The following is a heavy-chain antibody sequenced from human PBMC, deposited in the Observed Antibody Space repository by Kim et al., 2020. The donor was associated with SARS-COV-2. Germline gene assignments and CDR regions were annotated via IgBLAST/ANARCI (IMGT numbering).Heavy chain of an antibody. CDR1: GFTFSSYA. J-gene: IGHJ6*02. Sequence: GGSLRLSCSASGFTFSSYAMHWVRQAPGKGLEYVSAISSNGGSTYYADSVKGRFTISRDNSKNTLYLQMSSLRAEDTAVYYCVILENWNSDYYYYGMDVWGQGTTVTVSS. D-gene: IGHD1-7*01. CDR2: ISSNGGST. V-gene: IGHV3-64D*09. CDR3: VILENWNSDYYYYGMDV.